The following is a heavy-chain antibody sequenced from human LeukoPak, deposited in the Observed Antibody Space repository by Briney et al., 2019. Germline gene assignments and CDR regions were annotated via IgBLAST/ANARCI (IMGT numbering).Heavy chain of an antibody. CDR3: ARGSQRSGGYFGY. D-gene: IGHD2-15*01. J-gene: IGHJ4*02. V-gene: IGHV4-59*01. CDR2: IYNSGST. Sequence: SETLSLTCTVSGGSISSYQWTWIRQPPGKGLEWIGYIYNSGSTDYNPSLKSRVTISLDTSKNQFSLKLTSVTAADTAVYYCARGSQRSGGYFGYWGQGTLVTVSS. CDR1: GGSISSYQ.